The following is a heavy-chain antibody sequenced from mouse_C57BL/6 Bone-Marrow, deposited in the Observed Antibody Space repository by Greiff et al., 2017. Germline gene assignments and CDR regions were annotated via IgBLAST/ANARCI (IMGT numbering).Heavy chain of an antibody. J-gene: IGHJ2*01. V-gene: IGHV14-2*01. D-gene: IGHD3-2*02. CDR3: APRTAQATYYFDY. Sequence: VQLQQSGAELVKPGASVKLSCTASGFNIKDYYMHWVKQRTEQGLEWIGRIDPEDGETKYAPKFQGKATITADTSSNTAYLQLSSLTSEDTAVXYCAPRTAQATYYFDYWGQGTTLTVSS. CDR1: GFNIKDYY. CDR2: IDPEDGET.